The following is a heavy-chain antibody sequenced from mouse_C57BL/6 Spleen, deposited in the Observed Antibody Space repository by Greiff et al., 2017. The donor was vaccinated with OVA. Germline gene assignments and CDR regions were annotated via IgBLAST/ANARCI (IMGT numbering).Heavy chain of an antibody. CDR3: GSAVVEGFAY. V-gene: IGHV1-4*01. Sequence: QVQLQQSGAELARPGASVKMSCKASGYTFTSYTMHWVKQRPGQGLEWIGYINPRSGYTKYNQKFKDKATLSADKSSSTAYMQLSSLTSEDAAVYYCGSAVVEGFAYWGQGTLVTVSA. J-gene: IGHJ3*01. D-gene: IGHD1-1*02. CDR2: INPRSGYT. CDR1: GYTFTSYT.